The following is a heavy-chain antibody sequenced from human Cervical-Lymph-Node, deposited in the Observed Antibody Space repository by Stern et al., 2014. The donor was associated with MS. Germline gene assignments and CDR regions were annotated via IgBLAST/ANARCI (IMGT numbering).Heavy chain of an antibody. V-gene: IGHV3-9*01. CDR1: GFTFDDYA. D-gene: IGHD2-2*01. CDR2: ISWNSGRK. Sequence: EVQLVQSGGGLVQPGRSLRLSCTASGFTFDDYAMHWVRQAPGKGLEWVSGISWNSGRKGYADSVKGRFTVSRDNAKRSLQLQMKSLRVEDTALYYCAKDRTPGSTGSLFSVWQNDYGMDVWGQGTTVTVSS. CDR3: AKDRTPGSTGSLFSVWQNDYGMDV. J-gene: IGHJ6*02.